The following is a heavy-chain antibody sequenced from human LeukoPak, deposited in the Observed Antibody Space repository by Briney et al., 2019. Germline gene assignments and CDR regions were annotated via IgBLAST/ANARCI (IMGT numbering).Heavy chain of an antibody. CDR2: INPNSGGT. CDR1: GYTFTGYY. CDR3: ARGSAPYSSSSGLFDY. Sequence: ASVKVSCTASGYTFTGYYMHWVRQAPGQGLEWMGWINPNSGGTNYAQKFQGRVTMTRDTSISTAYMELSRLRSDDTAVYYCARGSAPYSSSSGLFDYWGQGTLVTVSS. D-gene: IGHD6-6*01. V-gene: IGHV1-2*02. J-gene: IGHJ4*02.